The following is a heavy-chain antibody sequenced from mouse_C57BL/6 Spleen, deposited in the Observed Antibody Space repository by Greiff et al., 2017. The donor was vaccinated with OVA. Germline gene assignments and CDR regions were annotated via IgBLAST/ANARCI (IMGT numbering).Heavy chain of an antibody. V-gene: IGHV1-18*01. CDR3: ARSDRTAQASGAY. Sequence: EVQLQQSGPELVKPGASVKIPCKASGYTFTDYNMDWVKQSHGKSLEWIGDINPNNGGTIYNQKFKGKAALTVDKSSSTAYMELRSLTSEDTAVYYCARSDRTAQASGAYWGQGTLVTVSA. CDR1: GYTFTDYN. D-gene: IGHD3-2*02. J-gene: IGHJ3*01. CDR2: INPNNGGT.